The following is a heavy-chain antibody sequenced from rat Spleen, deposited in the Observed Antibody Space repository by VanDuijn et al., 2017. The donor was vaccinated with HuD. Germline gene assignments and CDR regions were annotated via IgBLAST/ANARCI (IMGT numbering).Heavy chain of an antibody. CDR3: AREGLYYYGGYSEEDL. CDR1: GFTFNNYW. D-gene: IGHD1-11*01. J-gene: IGHJ2*01. CDR2: ITKTGNNT. Sequence: EVQLVESGGGLVQPGGSLKLSCVASGFTFNNYWMTWIRQAPWKGLEWVASITKTGNNTFYPDSVKGRFTISRDNAQSTLYLQMSSLRSEDTATYYCAREGLYYYGGYSEEDLWGQGVMVTVSS. V-gene: IGHV5-31*01.